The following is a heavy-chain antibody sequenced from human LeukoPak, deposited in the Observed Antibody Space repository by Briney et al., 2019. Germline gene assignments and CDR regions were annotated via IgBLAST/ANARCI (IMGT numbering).Heavy chain of an antibody. Sequence: PSETLSLTCTVSGGSISSYYWSWIRQPPGKGLEWIGYIYYSGSTNYNPSLKSRVTISIDTSKNQFSLKLSSVTAADAAVYYCAKYDDTGAFNIWGQGTMVTVSS. D-gene: IGHD3-3*01. CDR2: IYYSGST. V-gene: IGHV4-59*01. CDR1: GGSISSYY. CDR3: AKYDDTGAFNI. J-gene: IGHJ3*02.